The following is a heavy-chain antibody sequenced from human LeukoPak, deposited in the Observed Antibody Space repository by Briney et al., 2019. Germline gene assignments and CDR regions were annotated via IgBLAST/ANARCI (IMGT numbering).Heavy chain of an antibody. CDR2: MNPNSGNT. J-gene: IGHJ4*02. Sequence: GASVKVSCKASGYTFTSYDINWVRQATGQGLEWMGWMNPNSGNTGYAQKFQGRVTMTRNTSISTAYMELSSLRSEDTAVYYCVRGRGLLLGDYFDYWGQGTLVTVSS. CDR3: VRGRGLLLGDYFDY. D-gene: IGHD4-17*01. CDR1: GYTFTSYD. V-gene: IGHV1-8*01.